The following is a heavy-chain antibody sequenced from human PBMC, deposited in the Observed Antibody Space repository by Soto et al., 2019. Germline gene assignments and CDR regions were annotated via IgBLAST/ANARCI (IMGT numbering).Heavy chain of an antibody. D-gene: IGHD6-13*01. J-gene: IGHJ4*02. CDR3: PHAAPDWQHLLPSSDY. Sequence: QITLKESGPTLVKPTQTLTLTCTFSGFSLSTSGVGVGWIRQPPGKALEWLAPIYWDDDKRYSPSLKSRLTITQDTAKNQVLHTTTNIDPLDTSTYYCPHAAPDWQHLLPSSDYWGQGTLVTASS. V-gene: IGHV2-5*02. CDR1: GFSLSTSGVG. CDR2: IYWDDDK.